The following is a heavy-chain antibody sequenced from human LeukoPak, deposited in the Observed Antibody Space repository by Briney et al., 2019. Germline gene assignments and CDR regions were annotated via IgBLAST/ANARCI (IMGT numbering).Heavy chain of an antibody. D-gene: IGHD6-6*01. CDR2: ISGSGETS. Sequence: GGSLRLSCAASGFSFNTYAMSWARQAPGKGLEWVSGISGSGETSYYAASVKGRLTISRDNSNNTLYLQMTSLRADGTAVYYCVRRGSGSSSPFAYWGQGALVIVSS. CDR3: VRRGSGSSSPFAY. CDR1: GFSFNTYA. J-gene: IGHJ4*02. V-gene: IGHV3-23*01.